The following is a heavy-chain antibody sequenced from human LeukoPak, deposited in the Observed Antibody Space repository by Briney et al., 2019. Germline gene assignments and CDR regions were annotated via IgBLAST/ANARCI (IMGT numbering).Heavy chain of an antibody. D-gene: IGHD4-17*01. V-gene: IGHV5-51*01. Sequence: GESPKISCKGSGYSFTSYWIGWVRQMPGKGLEWMGIIYPGDADTRYSPSFQGQVTISADKSISTAYLQWSSLKASDTAMYYCARQTDGASGGFDYWGQGTLVTVSS. CDR1: GYSFTSYW. CDR3: ARQTDGASGGFDY. J-gene: IGHJ4*02. CDR2: IYPGDADT.